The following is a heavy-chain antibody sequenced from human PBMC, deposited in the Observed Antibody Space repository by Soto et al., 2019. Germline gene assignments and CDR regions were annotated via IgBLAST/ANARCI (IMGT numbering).Heavy chain of an antibody. Sequence: QVQLVQSGAEVKKPGSSVKVSCKASGGTFSSYTISWVRQAPGQGLEWMGRIIPILGIANYAQKFQGRVTITADKSTSTAYMELSSLRSEDTAVYYCARGPILYGSGSRRYYYGMDVWGQGTTVTVSS. CDR1: GGTFSSYT. D-gene: IGHD3-10*01. J-gene: IGHJ6*02. V-gene: IGHV1-69*02. CDR2: IIPILGIA. CDR3: ARGPILYGSGSRRYYYGMDV.